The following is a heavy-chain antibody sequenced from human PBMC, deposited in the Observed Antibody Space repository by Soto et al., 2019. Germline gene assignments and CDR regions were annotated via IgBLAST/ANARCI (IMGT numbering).Heavy chain of an antibody. CDR3: ARSAFTYYYDSSGYVGGAFDI. D-gene: IGHD3-22*01. CDR1: GGSISSGVYS. J-gene: IGHJ3*02. V-gene: IGHV4-30-2*01. Sequence: KTSETLSLTCAVSGGSISSGVYSGIWIRQPPGKVLDWIGYIYHSGSTYYNPSLKSRVTISVDRSKNQFSLKLSSVTAADTAVYYCARSAFTYYYDSSGYVGGAFDIWGQGTMVTVSS. CDR2: IYHSGST.